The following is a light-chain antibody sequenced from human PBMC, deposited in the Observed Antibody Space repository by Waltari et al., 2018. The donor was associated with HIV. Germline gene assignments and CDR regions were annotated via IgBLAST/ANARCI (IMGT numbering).Light chain of an antibody. Sequence: QSVLTPPPSVSGAPGQRVPISCPGSSSTFGAGYDVQWYQLIPGTAPKLLISGNTNRPSGVPDRFSGSKSGTSASLAITGLQPEDEAEYYCQSYDRSLSVVFGGGTKLTVL. CDR2: GNT. V-gene: IGLV1-40*01. J-gene: IGLJ2*01. CDR3: QSYDRSLSVV. CDR1: SSTFGAGYD.